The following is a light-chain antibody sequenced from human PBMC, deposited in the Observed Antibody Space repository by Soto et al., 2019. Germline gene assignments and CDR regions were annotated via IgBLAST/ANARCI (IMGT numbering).Light chain of an antibody. CDR3: QQYNHWPRMLS. J-gene: IGKJ4*01. CDR1: QSLTSN. CDR2: DTS. Sequence: EIILTQSPPTLYVSPGERATLSCRASQSLTSNLAWYQQRPGQAPRLLIYDTSTRATDIPARFSGSGSGTEFTLTIASLQSEDFAVYYCQQYNHWPRMLSFGGGTRV. V-gene: IGKV3-15*01.